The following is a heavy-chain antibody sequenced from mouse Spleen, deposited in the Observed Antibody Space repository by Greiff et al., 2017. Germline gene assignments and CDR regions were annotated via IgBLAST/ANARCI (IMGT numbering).Heavy chain of an antibody. CDR2: ISDGGSYT. J-gene: IGHJ2*01. D-gene: IGHD1-2*01. V-gene: IGHV5-4*03. Sequence: EVNVVESGGGLVKPGGSLKLSCAASGFTFSSYAMSWVRQTPEKRLEWVATISDGGSYTYYPDNVKGRFTISRDNAKNNLYLQMSHLKSEDTAMYYCARTAYYGVFDYWGQGTTLTVSS. CDR1: GFTFSSYA. CDR3: ARTAYYGVFDY.